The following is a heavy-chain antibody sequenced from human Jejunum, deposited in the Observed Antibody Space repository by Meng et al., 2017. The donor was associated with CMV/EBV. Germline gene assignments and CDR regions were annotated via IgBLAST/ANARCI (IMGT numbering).Heavy chain of an antibody. J-gene: IGHJ5*02. CDR1: GYTFSTYG. CDR2: ISVDNGNT. CDR3: ARVSNTCLECWFDP. D-gene: IGHD3-3*01. V-gene: IGHV1-18*01. Sequence: QFRLGQAGAEVKKPGASVKVSCRASGYTFSTYGIPWVRQAPGQGLEWMGWISVDNGNTNYAQKFQGRVTMTTHTSTSTAYMELTGLTSDDTAVYYCARVSNTCLECWFDPWGQGTLVTVSS.